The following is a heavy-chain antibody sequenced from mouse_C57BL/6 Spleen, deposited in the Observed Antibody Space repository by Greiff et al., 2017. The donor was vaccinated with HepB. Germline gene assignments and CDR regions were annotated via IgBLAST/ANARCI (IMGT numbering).Heavy chain of an antibody. CDR2: SRNKANDYTT. CDR1: GFTFSDFY. Sequence: EVKLVESGGGLVQSGRSLRLSCATSGFTFSDFYMEWVRQAPGKGLEWIAASRNKANDYTTEYSASVKGRFIVSRDTSQSILYLQMNALRAEDTAIYYCARDAGCSYPNWYFDVWGTGTTVTVSS. D-gene: IGHD1-1*01. J-gene: IGHJ1*03. CDR3: ARDAGCSYPNWYFDV. V-gene: IGHV7-1*01.